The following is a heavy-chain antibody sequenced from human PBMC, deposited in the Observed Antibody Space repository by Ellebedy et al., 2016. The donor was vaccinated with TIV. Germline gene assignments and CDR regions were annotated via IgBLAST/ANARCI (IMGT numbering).Heavy chain of an antibody. V-gene: IGHV3-64*04. CDR2: ISSNGGST. J-gene: IGHJ5*02. D-gene: IGHD3-3*01. CDR3: ARERWYYDFWSGHNWFDP. CDR1: GFTFSSYA. Sequence: GESLKISXSASGFTFSSYAMHWVRQAPGKGLEFVSAISSNGGSTYYADSVKGRFTISRDNSKNTLYLQMNSLRAEDTAVYYCARERWYYDFWSGHNWFDPWGQGTLVTVSS.